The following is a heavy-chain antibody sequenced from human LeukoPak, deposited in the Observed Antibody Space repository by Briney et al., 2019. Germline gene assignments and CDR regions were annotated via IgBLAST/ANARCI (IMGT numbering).Heavy chain of an antibody. CDR2: ISPYNGNT. Sequence: ASVKVSCKASGYTFTDDGISWVRQAPGQGLEWMGWISPYNGNTKYADKVLGRVTMSTDISTTTAYMELRGLRSDDTAVYYCARIQVNWYGEVTPLSPPNYGMDVWGQGTRSSSP. CDR1: GYTFTDDG. CDR3: ARIQVNWYGEVTPLSPPNYGMDV. J-gene: IGHJ6*02. V-gene: IGHV1-18*01. D-gene: IGHD3-10*01.